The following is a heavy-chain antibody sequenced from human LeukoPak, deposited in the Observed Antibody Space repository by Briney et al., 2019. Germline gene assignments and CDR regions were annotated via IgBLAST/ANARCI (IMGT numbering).Heavy chain of an antibody. CDR3: ARDLLNYG. CDR2: ISSGSSYI. D-gene: IGHD4-11*01. V-gene: IGHV3-21*01. Sequence: GGSLRLSCAASGFTFSSYSMNWVRQAPGKGLEWVSSISSGSSYIYYADSVKGRFTISRDNAKNSLYLQMNSLRAEDTAVYYCARDLLNYGWGQGTLVTVSS. J-gene: IGHJ4*02. CDR1: GFTFSSYS.